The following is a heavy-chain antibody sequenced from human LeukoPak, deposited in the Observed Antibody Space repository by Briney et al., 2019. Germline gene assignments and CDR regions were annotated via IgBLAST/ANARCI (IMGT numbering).Heavy chain of an antibody. Sequence: PGGSLRLSCAASGFTFSSYAMSWVRQAPGKGLEWGSAISGSGGSTYYADSVKGRFTISRDNSKNTLYLQMNSLRAEDTAVYYCAKDPGPQWLVAFDYWGQGTLVTVSS. D-gene: IGHD6-19*01. CDR1: GFTFSSYA. CDR3: AKDPGPQWLVAFDY. V-gene: IGHV3-23*01. CDR2: ISGSGGST. J-gene: IGHJ4*02.